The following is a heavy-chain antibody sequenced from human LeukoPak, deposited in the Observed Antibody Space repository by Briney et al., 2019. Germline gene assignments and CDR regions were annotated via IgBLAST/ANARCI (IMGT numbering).Heavy chain of an antibody. Sequence: GMSPRLSCAASGFTFTTYGMHWVRQAPGKGLEWVAIIWYDGSNKYYADSVRGRFTISRDNSKNTLYLQMNSLRAEDTAVYYCARGGGYDLDYTEGAFDYWGQGTLVTVSS. CDR2: IWYDGSNK. V-gene: IGHV3-33*01. CDR1: GFTFTTYG. J-gene: IGHJ4*02. D-gene: IGHD5-12*01. CDR3: ARGGGYDLDYTEGAFDY.